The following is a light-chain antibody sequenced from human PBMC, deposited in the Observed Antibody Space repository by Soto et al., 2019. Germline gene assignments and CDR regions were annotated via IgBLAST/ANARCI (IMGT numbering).Light chain of an antibody. J-gene: IGLJ2*01. CDR2: EVA. CDR1: SSDVGGYNF. V-gene: IGLV2-14*03. Sequence: QSVLTQPASVSGSPGQSITISCTGTSSDVGGYNFVSWYQQHPGRAPKLLIYEVANRPSGVSDRFSGSKSGNTASLTISGLQTEDEASYYCTSSTPSRSLVVFGGGTKLTVL. CDR3: TSSTPSRSLVV.